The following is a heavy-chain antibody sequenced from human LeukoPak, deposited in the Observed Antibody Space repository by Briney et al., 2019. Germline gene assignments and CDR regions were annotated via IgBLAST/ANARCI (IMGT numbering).Heavy chain of an antibody. CDR3: AKSGKDGLLWFGELVSNYYYMDV. CDR1: GFTVSSNY. Sequence: GGSLRLSCAASGFTVSSNYMSWVRQAPGKGLEWVSGVSWKSDTVGYADSVKGRFTISRDNAKNSLYLQMNGLRAEDTALYYCAKSGKDGLLWFGELVSNYYYMDVWGKGTTVTVSS. D-gene: IGHD3-10*01. CDR2: VSWKSDTV. V-gene: IGHV3-9*01. J-gene: IGHJ6*03.